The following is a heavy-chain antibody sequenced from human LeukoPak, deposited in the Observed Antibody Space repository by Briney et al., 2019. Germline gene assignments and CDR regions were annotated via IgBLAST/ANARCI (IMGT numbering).Heavy chain of an antibody. J-gene: IGHJ3*02. Sequence: AGGSLRLSCAASGFTFDDYGMSWVRQAPGKGLEWVSGINWNGGSTGYADSVKGRFTISRDNAKNSLYLQMNSLRAEDTALYYCARVPGYSGYGDAFDIWGQGTMVTVSS. D-gene: IGHD5-12*01. CDR1: GFTFDDYG. CDR2: INWNGGST. CDR3: ARVPGYSGYGDAFDI. V-gene: IGHV3-20*04.